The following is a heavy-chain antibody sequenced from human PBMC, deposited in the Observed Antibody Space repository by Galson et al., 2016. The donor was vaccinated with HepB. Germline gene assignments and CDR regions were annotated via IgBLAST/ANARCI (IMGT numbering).Heavy chain of an antibody. Sequence: SLRLSCAASGFTFSSYIMSWVRQAPGKRLEWVAAISGSGYDTYYTDPAKGRFTISRDNSKNTLYLQMNSLRPEDTAVYYCAREQVEASYYGSGSGYYYYYGMDIWGQGTTGIVSS. D-gene: IGHD3-10*01. J-gene: IGHJ6*02. CDR3: AREQVEASYYGSGSGYYYYYGMDI. V-gene: IGHV3-23*01. CDR1: GFTFSSYI. CDR2: ISGSGYDT.